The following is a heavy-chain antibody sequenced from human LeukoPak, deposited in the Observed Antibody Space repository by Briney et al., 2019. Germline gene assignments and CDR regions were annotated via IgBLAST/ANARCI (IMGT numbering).Heavy chain of an antibody. CDR1: GYTFSIYG. J-gene: IGHJ4*02. V-gene: IGHV3-33*01. CDR2: IWYDGNNT. Sequence: GGSLRLSCAASGYTFSIYGMNWVRQAPGKGLEWVAIIWYDGNNTYFAESVMGRFSISKDNFKNTVYLQMNSLKIEDTGVYYCARAGIVNALDYWGQGAQVTVSS. D-gene: IGHD2/OR15-2a*01. CDR3: ARAGIVNALDY.